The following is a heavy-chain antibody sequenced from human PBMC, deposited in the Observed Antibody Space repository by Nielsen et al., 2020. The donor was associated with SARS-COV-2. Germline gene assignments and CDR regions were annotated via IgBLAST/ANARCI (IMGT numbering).Heavy chain of an antibody. CDR2: INPNSGGT. Sequence: ASVKVSCKASGYTFTGYYMHWVRRAPGQGLEWMGRINPNSGGTNYAQKFQGRVTMTRDTSISTAYMELSRLRSDDTAVYYCAREANYYYYYMDVWGKGTTVTVSS. CDR3: AREANYYYYYMDV. CDR1: GYTFTGYY. V-gene: IGHV1-2*06. J-gene: IGHJ6*03.